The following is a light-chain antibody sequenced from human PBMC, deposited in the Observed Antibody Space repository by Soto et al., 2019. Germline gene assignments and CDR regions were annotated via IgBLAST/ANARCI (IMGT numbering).Light chain of an antibody. CDR3: QQRSNWPPIT. CDR1: QSVSSSH. Sequence: EIVLTQSPGTLSLSPGERATLSCRASQSVSSSHLAWYQHKPGQAPRLLIYAASSRATGSPDRFSGGGSGTDFTLTINSLEPEDFAVYYCQQRSNWPPITFGQGTRLEIK. CDR2: AAS. V-gene: IGKV3D-20*02. J-gene: IGKJ5*01.